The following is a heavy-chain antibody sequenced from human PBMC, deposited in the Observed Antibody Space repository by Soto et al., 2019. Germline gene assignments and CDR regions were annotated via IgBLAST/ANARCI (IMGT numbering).Heavy chain of an antibody. CDR1: GFTFSSYA. D-gene: IGHD6-6*01. J-gene: IGHJ3*02. CDR3: AKVFSIAADVVDAFDI. CDR2: ISGSGGST. Sequence: GGSLRLSCAASGFTFSSYAMSWVRQAPGKGLEWVSAISGSGGSTYYADSVKGRFTISRDNSKNTLYLQMNSLRAEDTAVYYCAKVFSIAADVVDAFDIWGQGTMVTVSS. V-gene: IGHV3-23*01.